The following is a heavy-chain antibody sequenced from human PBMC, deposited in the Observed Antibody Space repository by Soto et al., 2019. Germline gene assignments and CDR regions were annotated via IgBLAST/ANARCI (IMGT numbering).Heavy chain of an antibody. CDR1: GYTFTSYY. CDR3: ARGSITMIVVDPHPPFDY. D-gene: IGHD3-22*01. V-gene: IGHV1-46*01. CDR2: INPSGGST. Sequence: GASVKVSCKASGYTFTSYYMHWVRQAPGQGLEWMGIINPSGGSTSYAQKFQGRVTMTRDTSTSTVYMELSSLRSGDTAVYYCARGSITMIVVDPHPPFDYWGQGTLVTVSS. J-gene: IGHJ4*02.